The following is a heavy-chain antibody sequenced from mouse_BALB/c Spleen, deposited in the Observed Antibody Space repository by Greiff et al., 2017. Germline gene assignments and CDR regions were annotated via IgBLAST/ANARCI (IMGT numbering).Heavy chain of an antibody. CDR1: GFSLTSYG. CDR2: IWAGGST. CDR3: AREAYYRFSGFAY. D-gene: IGHD2-14*01. V-gene: IGHV2-9*02. J-gene: IGHJ3*01. Sequence: VQVVESGPGLVAPSQSLSITCTVSGFSLTSYGVHWVRQPPGKGLEWLGVIWAGGSTNYNSALMSRLSISKDNSKSQVFLKMNSLQTDDTAMYYCAREAYYRFSGFAYWGQGTLVTVSA.